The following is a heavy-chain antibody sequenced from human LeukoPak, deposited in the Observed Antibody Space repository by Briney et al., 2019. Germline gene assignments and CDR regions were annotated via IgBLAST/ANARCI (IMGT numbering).Heavy chain of an antibody. V-gene: IGHV5-51*01. CDR2: IYPGDSDT. CDR1: GYSFTRYW. Sequence: NLGESLKISCKGSGYSFTRYWIGWVRQMPGKGLEWMGIIYPGDSDTRYSPSFQGQVTISADKSISTAYLQWSSLKASDTAMYYCARSGGIAARPGWFDPWGQGTLVTVSS. CDR3: ARSGGIAARPGWFDP. D-gene: IGHD6-6*01. J-gene: IGHJ5*02.